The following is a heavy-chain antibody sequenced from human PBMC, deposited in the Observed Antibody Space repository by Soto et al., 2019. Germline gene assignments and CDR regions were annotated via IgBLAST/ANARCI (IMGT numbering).Heavy chain of an antibody. D-gene: IGHD2-2*01. Sequence: SSETLSLTCTVSGGSIISTTYSWGWIRQPPGKGLEWTATIYYRGTAHYNPSLTSRVTIDVDTSKSQLSLKLTSVTAADTAVYYCVRLRGHCTSSGCFGSYAMDVWGQGTTVTVSS. V-gene: IGHV4-39*01. CDR3: VRLRGHCTSSGCFGSYAMDV. J-gene: IGHJ6*02. CDR1: GGSIISTTYS. CDR2: IYYRGTA.